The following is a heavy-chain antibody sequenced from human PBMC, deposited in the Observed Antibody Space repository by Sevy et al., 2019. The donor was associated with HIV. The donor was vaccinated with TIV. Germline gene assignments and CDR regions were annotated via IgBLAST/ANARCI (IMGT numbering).Heavy chain of an antibody. D-gene: IGHD3-22*01. CDR1: GFTFSDHY. V-gene: IGHV3-72*01. CDR3: ARGRGGYDSSGYSYFDY. J-gene: IGHJ4*02. CDR2: TRNKANSYTT. Sequence: GGSLRLSCAASGFTFSDHYMDWVRQAPGKGLEWVGRTRNKANSYTTEYAASVKGRFTISREDSKNSLYLQMNSLKTEDTAVYYCARGRGGYDSSGYSYFDYWGQGTLVTVSS.